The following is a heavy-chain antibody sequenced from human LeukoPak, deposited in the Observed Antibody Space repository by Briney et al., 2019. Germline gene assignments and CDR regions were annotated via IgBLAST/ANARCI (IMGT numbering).Heavy chain of an antibody. CDR2: ISGSGGST. V-gene: IGHV3-23*01. Sequence: GGSLRLSCAASGFTFSSYAMSWVRQAPGKGLGWVSAISGSGGSTYYADSVKGRFTISRDNSKNTLYLQMNSLRAEDTAVYYCAKVGEDSREFDYWGQGTLVTVSS. CDR1: GFTFSSYA. J-gene: IGHJ4*02. D-gene: IGHD3-22*01. CDR3: AKVGEDSREFDY.